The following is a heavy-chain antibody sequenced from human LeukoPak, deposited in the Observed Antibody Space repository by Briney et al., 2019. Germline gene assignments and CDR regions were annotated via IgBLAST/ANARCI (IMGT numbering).Heavy chain of an antibody. J-gene: IGHJ4*02. V-gene: IGHV3-30*02. D-gene: IGHD3-16*01. CDR1: GLIFSNYA. Sequence: PGGSLRLSCAASGLIFSNYAMHWIRQAPGRGLEWVAFIRSGGTNEYYADSVKGRLSISRDNSKNTLYLQMNSLTPGDTAVYYSAQDQGGDDEENYFDYWGQGTLVTVSS. CDR3: AQDQGGDDEENYFDY. CDR2: IRSGGTNE.